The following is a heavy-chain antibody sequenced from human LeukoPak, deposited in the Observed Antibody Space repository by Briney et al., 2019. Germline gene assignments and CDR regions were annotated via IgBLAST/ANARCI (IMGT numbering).Heavy chain of an antibody. D-gene: IGHD2-2*01. V-gene: IGHV3-30-3*01. CDR3: AKGRRFVVVPAADAFDI. CDR1: GFTFSSYA. CDR2: ISYDGSNK. Sequence: GGSLRLSCAASGFTFSSYAMHWVRQAPGKGLEWVAVISYDGSNKYYADSVKGRFTISRDNSKNTLYLQMYSLRAEDTALYYCAKGRRFVVVPAADAFDIWGQGTMVTVSS. J-gene: IGHJ3*02.